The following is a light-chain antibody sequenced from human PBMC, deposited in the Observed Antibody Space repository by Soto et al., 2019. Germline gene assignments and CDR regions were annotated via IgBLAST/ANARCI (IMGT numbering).Light chain of an antibody. V-gene: IGLV2-14*01. J-gene: IGLJ3*02. CDR1: SSDVGGYDF. Sequence: QPASVSGSPGQSITISCTGTSSDVGGYDFVSWYQQRPGKAPKLIIYDVSNRPSGVSNRFSGSKSGNTASLTISGLQAEDEADYYCTSYTRSDIGVFGGGTKLTVL. CDR3: TSYTRSDIGV. CDR2: DVS.